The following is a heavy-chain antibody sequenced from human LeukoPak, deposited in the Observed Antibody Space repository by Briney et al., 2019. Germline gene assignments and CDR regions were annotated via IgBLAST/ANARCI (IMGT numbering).Heavy chain of an antibody. CDR3: ARGLYYYGSGSYYYYYGMDV. V-gene: IGHV1-69*01. Sequence: SVKVSCKASGGTFSSYAISWVRQAPGQGLEWMGGIIPIFGTANYAQKFQGRVTITADESTSTAYMELSSLRSEDTAVYYCARGLYYYGSGSYYYYYGMDVWGKGTTVTVPS. J-gene: IGHJ6*04. CDR2: IIPIFGTA. D-gene: IGHD3-10*01. CDR1: GGTFSSYA.